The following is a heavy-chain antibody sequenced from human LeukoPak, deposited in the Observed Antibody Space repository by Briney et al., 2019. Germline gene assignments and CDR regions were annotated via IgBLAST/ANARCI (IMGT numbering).Heavy chain of an antibody. CDR2: IFYGGST. Sequence: PSETLSLTRTVSGGSISSHYWSWIRQPPGKGLEWVGYIFYGGSTNYNPSLKSRVTISVDTSKNQFSLKLRAVSAPDTAVYYCARDPTMIGLGDAFDIWGQGTMVTVSS. CDR3: ARDPTMIGLGDAFDI. V-gene: IGHV4-59*11. CDR1: GGSISSHY. J-gene: IGHJ3*02. D-gene: IGHD3-22*01.